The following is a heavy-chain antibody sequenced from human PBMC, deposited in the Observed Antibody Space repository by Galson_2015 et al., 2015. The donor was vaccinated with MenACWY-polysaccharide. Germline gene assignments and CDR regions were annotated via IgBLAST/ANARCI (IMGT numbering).Heavy chain of an antibody. D-gene: IGHD1-7*01. Sequence: ETLSLPCPVSGGSLRNYYWRWVRPPPGEGLGGIGDIYYNGSTNYNPSLKSRVTISVDTSKNQFSLKLSSVTAADTAVYYCARHMSGTTRWSFGYWGQGTLVTVSS. CDR3: ARHMSGTTRWSFGY. CDR2: IYYNGST. V-gene: IGHV4-59*08. J-gene: IGHJ4*02. CDR1: GGSLRNYY.